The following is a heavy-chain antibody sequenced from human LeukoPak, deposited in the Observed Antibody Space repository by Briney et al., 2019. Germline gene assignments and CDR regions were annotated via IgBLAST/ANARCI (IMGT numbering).Heavy chain of an antibody. D-gene: IGHD2-21*02. CDR1: GGSFSGYY. CDR3: ARVRRYCGGDCYSDYYYYYGMDV. Sequence: PSETLSLTCAVYGGSFSGYYWSWIRQPPGKGLEWIGEINHSGSTNYNPSLKSRVTISVDTSKNQFSLKLSSVTAADTAVYYCARVRRYCGGDCYSDYYYYYGMDVWGQGTTVTVSS. V-gene: IGHV4-34*01. CDR2: INHSGST. J-gene: IGHJ6*02.